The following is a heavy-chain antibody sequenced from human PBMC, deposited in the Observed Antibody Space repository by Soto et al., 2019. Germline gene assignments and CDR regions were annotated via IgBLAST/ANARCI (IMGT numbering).Heavy chain of an antibody. Sequence: SVKVSCKASGGTFSSYAISWVRQAPGQGLEWMGGIIPIFGTANYAQKFQGRVTITADESTSTAYMELSSLRSEDTAVYYCAKGKSFGVVPFWFDPWGQGTLVTVSS. V-gene: IGHV1-69*13. CDR1: GGTFSSYA. D-gene: IGHD3-3*01. CDR2: IIPIFGTA. J-gene: IGHJ5*02. CDR3: AKGKSFGVVPFWFDP.